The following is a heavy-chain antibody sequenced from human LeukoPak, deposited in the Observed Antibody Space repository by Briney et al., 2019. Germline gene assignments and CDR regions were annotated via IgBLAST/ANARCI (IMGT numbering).Heavy chain of an antibody. CDR1: GGSFSGYY. Sequence: SETLSLTCAVYGGSFSGYYWSWIRQPPGKGLEWIGEINHSGSTNYNPSLKSRVTISVDTSKNQFSLKLSSVTAADTAVYYCARAIGLLGYYYGMDVWGQGTTVTVSS. V-gene: IGHV4-34*01. CDR3: ARAIGLLGYYYGMDV. CDR2: INHSGST. J-gene: IGHJ6*02. D-gene: IGHD2-15*01.